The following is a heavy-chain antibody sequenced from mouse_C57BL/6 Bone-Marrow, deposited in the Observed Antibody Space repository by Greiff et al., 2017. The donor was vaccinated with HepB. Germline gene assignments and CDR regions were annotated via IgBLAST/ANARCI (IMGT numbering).Heavy chain of an antibody. J-gene: IGHJ1*03. CDR3: ARDYYGSSYWYFDV. V-gene: IGHV5-17*01. Sequence: DVKLVESGGGLVKPGGSLKLSCAASGFTFSDYGMHWVRQAPEKGLEWVAYISSGSSTIDYADTVKGRFTISRDNAKNTLFLQMTSLRSEDTAMYYCARDYYGSSYWYFDVWGTGTTVTVSS. D-gene: IGHD1-1*01. CDR2: ISSGSSTI. CDR1: GFTFSDYG.